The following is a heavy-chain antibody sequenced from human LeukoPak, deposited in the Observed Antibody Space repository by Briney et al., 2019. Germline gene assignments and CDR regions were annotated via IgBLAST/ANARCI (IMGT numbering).Heavy chain of an antibody. D-gene: IGHD3-3*01. Sequence: ASVKVSCQASGYTFTSYGISWVRQAPGQGLEWMGWISAYNGNTNYAQKLQGRVTMTTDTSTSTAYMELRSLRSDDTAVYYCARDEGYYDFWSGYWGYYYGMDVWGQGTTVTVSS. V-gene: IGHV1-18*01. CDR3: ARDEGYYDFWSGYWGYYYGMDV. CDR2: ISAYNGNT. J-gene: IGHJ6*02. CDR1: GYTFTSYG.